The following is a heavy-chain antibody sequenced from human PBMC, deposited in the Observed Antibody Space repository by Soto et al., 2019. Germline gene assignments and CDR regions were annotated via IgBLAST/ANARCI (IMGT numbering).Heavy chain of an antibody. CDR2: IYYSGST. V-gene: IGHV4-59*08. D-gene: IGHD3-10*01. Sequence: QVQLQESGPGLVKPSETLSLTCTVSGGSIRSYYWSWIRQPPGKGLEWIGYIYYSGSTNYNPSLKSRVTISVDTSKNQFSLKLSSVTAADTSVYYCARHLAQYGSGSHSIDYWGQGTLVTVSS. CDR3: ARHLAQYGSGSHSIDY. CDR1: GGSIRSYY. J-gene: IGHJ4*02.